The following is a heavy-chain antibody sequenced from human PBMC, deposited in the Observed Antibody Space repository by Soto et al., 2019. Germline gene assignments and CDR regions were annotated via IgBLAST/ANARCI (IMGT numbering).Heavy chain of an antibody. J-gene: IGHJ6*02. V-gene: IGHV4-39*01. Sequence: PSETLSLTCTVSGGSISSSSYYCGWIRQPPGKGLEWIGSIYYSGSTYYNPSLKSRVTISVDTSKNQFSLKLSSVTAADTAVYYCASSATPHYYYYGMDVWGQGTTVT. CDR1: GGSISSSSYY. D-gene: IGHD2-15*01. CDR3: ASSATPHYYYYGMDV. CDR2: IYYSGST.